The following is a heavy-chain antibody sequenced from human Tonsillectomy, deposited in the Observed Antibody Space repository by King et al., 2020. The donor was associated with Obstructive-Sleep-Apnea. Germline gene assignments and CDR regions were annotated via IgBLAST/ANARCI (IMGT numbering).Heavy chain of an antibody. CDR2: TSYDGSNK. J-gene: IGHJ4*02. V-gene: IGHV3-30*04. CDR1: GFTFSSFA. Sequence: VQLVESGGGVVQPGRSLRLSCAASGFTFSSFAVHWVRQAPGKGLEWVAVTSYDGSNKYYADSGKGRFTISRDNSRNTLYLQMNSLGAEDTAVYYCAREVGGLGSYYPKYYFDYWGQGTLVTVSS. CDR3: AREVGGLGSYYPKYYFDY. D-gene: IGHD3-10*01.